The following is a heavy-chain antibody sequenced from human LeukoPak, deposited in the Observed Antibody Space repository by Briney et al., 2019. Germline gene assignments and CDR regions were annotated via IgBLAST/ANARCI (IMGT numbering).Heavy chain of an antibody. V-gene: IGHV4-34*01. J-gene: IGHJ4*02. D-gene: IGHD4-23*01. CDR3: ARVKLRWKTFDY. Sequence: SETLSLTCAVYGGSFSGYYWSWIRQPPGKGLVWIGEINHSGSTNYNPSLKSRVTISVDTSKNQFSLKLSSVTAADTAVYYCARVKLRWKTFDYWGQGTLVTVSS. CDR2: INHSGST. CDR1: GGSFSGYY.